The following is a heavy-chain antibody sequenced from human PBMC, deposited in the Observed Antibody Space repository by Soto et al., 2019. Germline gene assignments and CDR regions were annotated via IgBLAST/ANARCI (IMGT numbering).Heavy chain of an antibody. J-gene: IGHJ6*02. D-gene: IGHD3-9*01. CDR1: GFTFSSYA. V-gene: IGHV3-30-3*01. CDR2: ISYDGSNK. CDR3: ARDGLGYDILTGYDYYYYGMDV. Sequence: LRLSCAASGFTFSSYAMHWVRQAPGKGLEWVAVISYDGSNKYYADSVKGRFTISRDNSKNTLYLQMNSLRAEDTAVYYCARDGLGYDILTGYDYYYYGMDVWGQGTTVTVSS.